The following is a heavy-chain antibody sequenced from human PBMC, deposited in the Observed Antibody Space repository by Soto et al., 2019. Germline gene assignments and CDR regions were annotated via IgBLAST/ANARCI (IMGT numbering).Heavy chain of an antibody. CDR2: IFYSGST. CDR3: ARGANGYDFWSGYMWEDYYYGMDV. V-gene: IGHV4-59*01. CDR1: GGSISSYY. J-gene: IGHJ6*02. D-gene: IGHD3-3*01. Sequence: SETLSLTCTVSGGSISSYYWSWIRQPPGKGLEWIGYIFYSGSTNYNPSLKSRVTISVDASKNQFSLKLSSVTAADTAVYYCARGANGYDFWSGYMWEDYYYGMDVWGQGTTVTVSS.